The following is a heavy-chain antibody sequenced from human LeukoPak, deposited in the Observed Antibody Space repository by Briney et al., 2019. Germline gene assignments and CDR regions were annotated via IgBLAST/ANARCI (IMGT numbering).Heavy chain of an antibody. D-gene: IGHD3-22*01. CDR1: GGSISSYY. J-gene: IGHJ6*03. Sequence: SETLSLTCTVSGGSISSYYWSWIRQPPGKELEWIGYIYYSGSTYYNPSLRSPVTISVDTSKNQFSLKLSSVTAADTAVYYCARSSEGRYYYDSSGFSYYYYYMDVWGKGTTVTISS. V-gene: IGHV4-59*01. CDR3: ARSSEGRYYYDSSGFSYYYYYMDV. CDR2: IYYSGST.